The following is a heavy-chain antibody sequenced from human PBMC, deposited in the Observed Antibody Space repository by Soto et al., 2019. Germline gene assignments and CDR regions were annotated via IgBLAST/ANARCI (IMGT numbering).Heavy chain of an antibody. CDR1: GFTFSAYW. CDR3: ASTSRVTIFGVPISGANAFDI. Sequence: EVQLVESGGDLVQPGGSLRLSCAASGFTFSAYWMHWVRQAPGKGLVWVSRINSDGSSTDYADFVEGRFTISRDNAKNTLYLQMSILRAEDTATYYCASTSRVTIFGVPISGANAFDIWGQGTMVTVSS. V-gene: IGHV3-74*01. D-gene: IGHD3-3*01. J-gene: IGHJ3*02. CDR2: INSDGSST.